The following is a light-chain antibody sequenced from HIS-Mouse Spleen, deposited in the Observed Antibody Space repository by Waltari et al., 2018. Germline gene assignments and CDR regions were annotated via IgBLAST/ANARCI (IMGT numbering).Light chain of an antibody. CDR1: QSVSSY. J-gene: IGKJ4*01. CDR3: QQRSNWPT. V-gene: IGKV3-11*01. CDR2: DAS. Sequence: IVFTQPPATLSLSPAQRAPLSCRARQSVSSYLAWYQQKPGQAPRLLIYDASNRATGIPARFSGSGSGTDFTLTISSLEPEDFAVYSCQQRSNWPTFGGGTKVEIK.